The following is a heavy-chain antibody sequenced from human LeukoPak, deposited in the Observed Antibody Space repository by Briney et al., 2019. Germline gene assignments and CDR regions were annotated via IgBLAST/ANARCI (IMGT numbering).Heavy chain of an antibody. V-gene: IGHV3-21*01. D-gene: IGHD3-22*01. CDR2: ISVRSNYI. J-gene: IGHJ4*02. CDR3: VRLRRNSDTSGFYYYYDF. CDR1: GYTFSSYS. Sequence: GGSLRLSCLASGYTFSSYSINWVRQAPGKGLEWVSSISVRSNYIYYADSVRGRFRISRDDARDSLYLQMNSLRAEDTAVYYCVRLRRNSDTSGFYYYYDFWGQGTLVTVSS.